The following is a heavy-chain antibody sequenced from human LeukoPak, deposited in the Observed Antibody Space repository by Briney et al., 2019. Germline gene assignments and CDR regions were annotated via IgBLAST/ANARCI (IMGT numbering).Heavy chain of an antibody. CDR3: ARTLYYYGSGSESVYDAFDI. J-gene: IGHJ3*02. CDR2: ISSSTTYI. CDR1: EFSFSSYS. Sequence: GGSLRLSCAASEFSFSSYSMIWVRQAPGKGLEWVSSISSSTTYIYYADSVKGRFTISRDNAKNSLYLQMNSLRAEDTAVYYCARTLYYYGSGSESVYDAFDIWGQGTMVTVSS. V-gene: IGHV3-21*01. D-gene: IGHD3-10*01.